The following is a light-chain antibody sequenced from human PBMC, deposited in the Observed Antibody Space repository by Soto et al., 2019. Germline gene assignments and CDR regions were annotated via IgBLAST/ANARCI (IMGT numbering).Light chain of an antibody. V-gene: IGLV2-14*01. Sequence: QSALTQPASVSGSPGQSITISCTGTSSDVGGYNYVSWYQQHPGKAPKLMIYDVSNRPSGVSHRCSGSKSGNTASLTISGRQADDEAADYCSSYTGGSTLVVFGTGTKLTVL. J-gene: IGLJ1*01. CDR1: SSDVGGYNY. CDR3: SSYTGGSTLVV. CDR2: DVS.